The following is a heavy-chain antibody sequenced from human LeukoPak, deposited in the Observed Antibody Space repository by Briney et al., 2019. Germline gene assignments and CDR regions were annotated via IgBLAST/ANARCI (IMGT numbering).Heavy chain of an antibody. CDR2: IKWDGGST. D-gene: IGHD6-13*01. V-gene: IGHV3-20*01. CDR3: ARGAGSSWYFYFDY. Sequence: GGSLRLSCAAAGFTFDDHGMSWVRQVPGKGLEWVSGIKWDGGSTGYADSVKGRFTISRDNAKNSLYLQMNSLRVEDTAVYHCARGAGSSWYFYFDYWGQGTLVTVSS. CDR1: GFTFDDHG. J-gene: IGHJ4*02.